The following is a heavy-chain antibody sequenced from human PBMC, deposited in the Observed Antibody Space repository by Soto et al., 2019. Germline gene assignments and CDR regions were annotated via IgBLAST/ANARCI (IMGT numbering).Heavy chain of an antibody. CDR1: GGSFSGYY. CDR2: INHSGST. D-gene: IGHD1-26*01. Sequence: PSETLSLTCAVYGGSFSGYYWSWIRQPPGKGLEWIGEINHSGSTNYNPSLKSRVTISVDTSKNQFSLKLSSVTAADTAVYYCARHGSWYYYYGMDVWGQGTTVTVSS. V-gene: IGHV4-34*01. J-gene: IGHJ6*02. CDR3: ARHGSWYYYYGMDV.